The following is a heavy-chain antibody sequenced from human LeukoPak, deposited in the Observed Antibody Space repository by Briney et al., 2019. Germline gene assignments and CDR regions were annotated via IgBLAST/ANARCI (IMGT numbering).Heavy chain of an antibody. Sequence: PGGSLRLSCAASGFTFSNAWMSWVRQAPGKGLEWVGRIKSKTDGGTTDYAAPVEGRFTISRDESKNTLYLQMNSLKTEDTAVYYCTTPPGDSSGYYPEYFQHWGQGTLVTVSS. CDR3: TTPPGDSSGYYPEYFQH. CDR2: IKSKTDGGTT. CDR1: GFTFSNAW. J-gene: IGHJ1*01. V-gene: IGHV3-15*01. D-gene: IGHD3-22*01.